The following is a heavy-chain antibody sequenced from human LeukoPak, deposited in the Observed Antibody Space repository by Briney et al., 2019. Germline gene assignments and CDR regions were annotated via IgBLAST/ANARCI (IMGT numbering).Heavy chain of an antibody. V-gene: IGHV3-23*01. CDR2: ITGSGGTT. CDR1: GFTFSSSA. CDR3: AKGGYVFDP. Sequence: TGGSLRLSCAASGFTFSSSAMSWVRQAPGKGLEWVSAITGSGGTTYYADSVKGRFTISRDNSKNTLYLQMNSLRAEDTAVYYCAKGGYVFDPWGQGTLVTVSS. D-gene: IGHD5-12*01. J-gene: IGHJ5*02.